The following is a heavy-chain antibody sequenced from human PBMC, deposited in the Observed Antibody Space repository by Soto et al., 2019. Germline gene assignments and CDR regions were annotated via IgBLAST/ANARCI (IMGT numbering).Heavy chain of an antibody. V-gene: IGHV1-3*01. CDR2: INAGNGNT. J-gene: IGHJ6*02. CDR3: ARAGFSYCYGMDV. D-gene: IGHD2-15*01. Sequence: DSVKVSCKASGYTFTSYAMHWVRQAPGQRLEWMGWINAGNGNTKYSQKFQGRVTITRDTSARTAYMELSSLRSEDTAVYYCARAGFSYCYGMDVGGQGTTVTVSS. CDR1: GYTFTSYA.